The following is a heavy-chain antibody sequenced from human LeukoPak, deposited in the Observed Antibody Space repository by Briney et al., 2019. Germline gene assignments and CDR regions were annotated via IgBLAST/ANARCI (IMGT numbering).Heavy chain of an antibody. Sequence: GGSRRLSCAASGFTFSSYWMSWVRQAPGKGREWVANIKQDGSEKYYVDSVKGRFTISRDNAKNSLYLQMNSLRAEDTAVYYCARKGAIVVVPAAFWFDPWGQGTLVTVSS. V-gene: IGHV3-7*01. CDR3: ARKGAIVVVPAAFWFDP. D-gene: IGHD2-2*01. CDR2: IKQDGSEK. CDR1: GFTFSSYW. J-gene: IGHJ5*02.